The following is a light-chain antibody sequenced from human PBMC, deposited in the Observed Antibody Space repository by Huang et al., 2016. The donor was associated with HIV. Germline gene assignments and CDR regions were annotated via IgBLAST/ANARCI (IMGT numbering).Light chain of an antibody. CDR1: QDINNY. Sequence: DIQMTQSPSSLSASVGDRVTITCQASQDINNYLNWYQQKPGKAPRLLIYAASNLETGVPSRFSGSGSGTDFTFTISSLQPEDFATYFCQHFDDYPYTFGQGTKLEIK. J-gene: IGKJ2*01. CDR3: QHFDDYPYT. V-gene: IGKV1-33*01. CDR2: AAS.